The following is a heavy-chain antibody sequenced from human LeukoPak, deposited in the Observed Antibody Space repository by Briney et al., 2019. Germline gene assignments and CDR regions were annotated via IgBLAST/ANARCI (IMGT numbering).Heavy chain of an antibody. CDR3: ARETPGYYYGSGSSSPFDY. V-gene: IGHV4-34*01. CDR1: GGSFSGYY. J-gene: IGHJ4*02. D-gene: IGHD3-10*01. CDR2: INHSGST. Sequence: SETLSLTCAVYGGSFSGYYWSWIRQPPGKGLEWIGEINHSGSTNYNPSLKSRVTISVDTSKNQFSLKLSSVTAADTAVYYCARETPGYYYGSGSSSPFDYWGQGTLVTVSS.